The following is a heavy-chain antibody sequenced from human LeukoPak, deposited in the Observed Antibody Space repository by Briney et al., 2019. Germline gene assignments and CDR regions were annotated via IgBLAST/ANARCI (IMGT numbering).Heavy chain of an antibody. V-gene: IGHV1-2*02. Sequence: ASVKVSCKASGYTFTGYYMHWVRQAPGQGREWMGWINPNSGGTNYAQKFQGRVTMTRDTSISTAYMELSRLRSDDTAVYYCTRPYYDFWSGYADNWFDPWGQGTLVTVSS. CDR1: GYTFTGYY. J-gene: IGHJ5*02. CDR2: INPNSGGT. D-gene: IGHD3-3*01. CDR3: TRPYYDFWSGYADNWFDP.